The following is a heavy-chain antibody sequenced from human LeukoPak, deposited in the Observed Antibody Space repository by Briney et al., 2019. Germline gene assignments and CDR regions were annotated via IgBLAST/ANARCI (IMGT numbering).Heavy chain of an antibody. J-gene: IGHJ6*03. D-gene: IGHD5-18*01. CDR3: ARGCWRGYGFSYYYYYMDV. V-gene: IGHV3-21*04. CDR1: GFTFSSYS. Sequence: GGSLRLSCAASGFTFSSYSMNWVRQAPGKGLEWVSSISSSSSYIYYADSVKGRFTISRDSAKNSLYLQMNSLRAEDTAVYYCARGCWRGYGFSYYYYYMDVWGKGTTVTVSS. CDR2: ISSSSSYI.